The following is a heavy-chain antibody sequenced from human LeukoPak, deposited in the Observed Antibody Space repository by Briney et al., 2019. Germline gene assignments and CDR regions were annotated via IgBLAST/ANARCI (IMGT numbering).Heavy chain of an antibody. D-gene: IGHD6-13*01. J-gene: IGHJ4*02. Sequence: PGGSLRLSCSASGFTFIRYAMHWVRQAPGKGLEYVSAISSNGGSTYYADSVKGRFTISRDNSKNTLYLQMSSLRAEDTAVYYCVKTPIGSSWFDYWGQGTLATVSS. CDR3: VKTPIGSSWFDY. V-gene: IGHV3-64D*06. CDR1: GFTFIRYA. CDR2: ISSNGGST.